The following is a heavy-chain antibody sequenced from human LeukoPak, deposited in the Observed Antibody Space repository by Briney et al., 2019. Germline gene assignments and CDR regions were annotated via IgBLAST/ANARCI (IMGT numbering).Heavy chain of an antibody. CDR1: GFTFDDYA. V-gene: IGHV3-9*01. Sequence: GGSLRLSCAASGFTFDDYAMHWVRQAPGKGLEWVSGISWNCGSIGYADSVKGRFTISRDNAKNSLYLQMNSLRAEDTALYYCAKDVTYDILTGYHDYWGQGTLVTVSS. J-gene: IGHJ4*02. D-gene: IGHD3-9*01. CDR3: AKDVTYDILTGYHDY. CDR2: ISWNCGSI.